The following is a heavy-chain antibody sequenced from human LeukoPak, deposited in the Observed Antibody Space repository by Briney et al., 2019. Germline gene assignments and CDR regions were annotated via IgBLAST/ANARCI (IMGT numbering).Heavy chain of an antibody. Sequence: SQTLSLTCAVSGDSVSSNSVTWNWIRQSPSRGLEWLGRTYYRSTWYNDHAVSVRGRITVNPDTSKNQFSLHLNSVTPEDTAVYYCARRLTQYDCFDPWGQGILVTVSS. J-gene: IGHJ5*02. CDR1: GDSVSSNSVT. D-gene: IGHD2-2*01. CDR2: TYYRSTWYN. CDR3: ARRLTQYDCFDP. V-gene: IGHV6-1*01.